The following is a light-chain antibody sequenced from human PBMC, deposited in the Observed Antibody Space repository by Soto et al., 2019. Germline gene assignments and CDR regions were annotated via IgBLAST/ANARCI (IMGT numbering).Light chain of an antibody. V-gene: IGKV3-20*01. CDR1: QSISSNF. Sequence: EIVLTQSPGSLSLSPGERATLSCRASQSISSNFLAWYQRRPGQAPRLLIYDTSSRATGIPDRFSGSGSGTDFTFTIIRLQPEDSAVYYCQQYGYSSPWTFGQGTKVEIK. CDR2: DTS. J-gene: IGKJ1*01. CDR3: QQYGYSSPWT.